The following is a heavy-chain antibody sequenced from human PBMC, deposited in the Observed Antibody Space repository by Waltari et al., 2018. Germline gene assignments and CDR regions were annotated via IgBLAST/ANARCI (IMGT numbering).Heavy chain of an antibody. Sequence: QVQLQQWGEGRLMPSATLSLTWPVYGGSLGGKYWSWIRKPPGKGLEWIGEINHSGGTNYNPSLKSRVTISVDTSKNQFSLKLSSVTAADTAVYYCARRRTIGSGWRVVGGGYYFDYWGQGTLVTVSS. J-gene: IGHJ4*02. CDR3: ARRRTIGSGWRVVGGGYYFDY. V-gene: IGHV4-34*01. D-gene: IGHD6-19*01. CDR2: INHSGGT. CDR1: GGSLGGKY.